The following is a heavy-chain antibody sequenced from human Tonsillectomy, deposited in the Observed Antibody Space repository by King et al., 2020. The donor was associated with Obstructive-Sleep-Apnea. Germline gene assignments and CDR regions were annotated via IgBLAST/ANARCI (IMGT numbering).Heavy chain of an antibody. CDR3: ASGYYPDY. D-gene: IGHD2/OR15-2a*01. CDR1: GFIFSSYA. J-gene: IGHJ4*02. Sequence: VQLVESGGGVVQPGRSLRLSCAASGFIFSSYAMHWVRQAPGKGLEWVAVISYDGSNQYYAESVKGRFTVSRDNSQNTLYLQMNSLRAEDTAVYYCASGYYPDYWGQGNLVTVSS. CDR2: ISYDGSNQ. V-gene: IGHV3-30*04.